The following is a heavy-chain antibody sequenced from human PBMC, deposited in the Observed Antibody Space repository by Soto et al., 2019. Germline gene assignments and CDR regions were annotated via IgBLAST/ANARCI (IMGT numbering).Heavy chain of an antibody. J-gene: IGHJ6*02. CDR3: AGDCSGGSCYSTCGMDV. V-gene: IGHV3-13*01. Sequence: EVQLVESGGGLVQPGGSLRLSCAASGFTFSSYDMHWVRQATGNGLEWVSAIGTAGDTYYPGSVKGRFTISRENAKNSLYLQMNGLRAGDTAVYYCAGDCSGGSCYSTCGMDVWGQGTTVAVSS. CDR1: GFTFSSYD. D-gene: IGHD2-15*01. CDR2: IGTAGDT.